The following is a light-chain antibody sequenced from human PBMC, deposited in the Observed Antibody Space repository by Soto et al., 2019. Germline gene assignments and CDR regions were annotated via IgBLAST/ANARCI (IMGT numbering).Light chain of an antibody. V-gene: IGLV2-14*03. CDR2: DVT. J-gene: IGLJ2*01. CDR3: SSYTSRSTLGV. Sequence: QSALTQPASVSGSPGQSITISCTGAYSDIGGYNYVSWYQQHPGKAPKLMIYDVTNRPSGVSYRFSGPKSGNTASLTISGLQAEDEADYYCSSYTSRSTLGVFGGGTQLTVL. CDR1: YSDIGGYNY.